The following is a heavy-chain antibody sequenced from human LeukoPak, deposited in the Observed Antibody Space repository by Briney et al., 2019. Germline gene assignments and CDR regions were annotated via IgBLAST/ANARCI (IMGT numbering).Heavy chain of an antibody. J-gene: IGHJ4*02. CDR1: GFTFSSYS. CDR2: ISSSSSTI. CDR3: ARDQFVNYYDSSGSDY. D-gene: IGHD3-22*01. Sequence: GGSLRLSCAASGFTFSSYSMNWVRQAPGKGLEWVSYISSSSSTIYYADSVKGRFTISRDNAKNSLYLQMNSLRAEDTAVYYCARDQFVNYYDSSGSDYWGQGTLVTVSS. V-gene: IGHV3-48*04.